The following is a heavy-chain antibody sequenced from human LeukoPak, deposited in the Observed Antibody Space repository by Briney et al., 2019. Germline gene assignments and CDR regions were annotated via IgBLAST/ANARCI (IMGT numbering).Heavy chain of an antibody. D-gene: IGHD3-10*01. J-gene: IGHJ4*02. V-gene: IGHV3-48*02. CDR2: ISTSSGTI. CDR3: ARGPITLGHYFDY. Sequence: PGGSLRLSCAASGFTFSCCAMNWVRQAPGKGLGWVSYISTSSGTIYYADSVNGRFTISRDNAKNALFLQMNSLRDEDTAVYYCARGPITLGHYFDYWGKGALVTVSS. CDR1: GFTFSCCA.